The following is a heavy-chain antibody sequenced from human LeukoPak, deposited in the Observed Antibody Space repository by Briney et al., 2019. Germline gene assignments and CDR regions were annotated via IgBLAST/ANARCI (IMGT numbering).Heavy chain of an antibody. V-gene: IGHV3-23*01. D-gene: IGHD2-15*01. CDR3: AKAERDCSGGSCPAPFDY. J-gene: IGHJ4*02. Sequence: PGGSLRLSCAASGFTFSSYAMSWVRQAPGKGLEWVSAISGSGGSTYYADSVKGRFTISRDNSKNTLYLQMNSLRAEDTAVYYCAKAERDCSGGSCPAPFDYWGQGTLVTVSS. CDR1: GFTFSSYA. CDR2: ISGSGGST.